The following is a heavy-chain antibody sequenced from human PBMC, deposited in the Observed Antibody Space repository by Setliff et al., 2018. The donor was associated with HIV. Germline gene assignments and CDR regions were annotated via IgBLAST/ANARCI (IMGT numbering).Heavy chain of an antibody. J-gene: IGHJ4*02. CDR2: IYYSGST. D-gene: IGHD3-3*01. V-gene: IGHV4-59*01. Sequence: SETLSLTCTVSGGSISSYYWSWIRQPPGKGLEWIGYIYYSGSTNYNPSLKSRVTISVDTSKSQFSLKLSSVTAADTAVYYCVRVISSWSAYYIDYWGQGTQVTVSS. CDR1: GGSISSYY. CDR3: VRVISSWSAYYIDY.